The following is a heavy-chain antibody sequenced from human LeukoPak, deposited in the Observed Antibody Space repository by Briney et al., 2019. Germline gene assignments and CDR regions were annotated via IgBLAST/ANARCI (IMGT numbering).Heavy chain of an antibody. J-gene: IGHJ4*02. D-gene: IGHD3-22*01. CDR1: GFTFGSYA. CDR3: AKTPRGGSGYRLDY. CDR2: ISGSGGST. V-gene: IGHV3-23*01. Sequence: GGYLRLSCAASGFTFGSYAMSWVRQAPGEGLEWVSAISGSGGSTYYADSVKGPFTISRDNSKNTLYLQMNSLRAEDTSLYYCAKTPRGGSGYRLDYWGQGTLVTVSS.